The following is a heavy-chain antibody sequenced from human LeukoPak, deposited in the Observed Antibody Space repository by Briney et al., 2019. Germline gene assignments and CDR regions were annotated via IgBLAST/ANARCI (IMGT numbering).Heavy chain of an antibody. CDR3: ARRVSYYDILTGYKGASYGMDV. Sequence: SETLSLTCTVSGGSISSYYWSWIRQPPGKGLEWIGYIYYSGSTNYNPSLKSRVTISVDTSKNQFSLKLSSVTAADTAVYYCARRVSYYDILTGYKGASYGMDVWGQGTTVTVSS. CDR1: GGSISSYY. V-gene: IGHV4-59*08. J-gene: IGHJ6*02. CDR2: IYYSGST. D-gene: IGHD3-9*01.